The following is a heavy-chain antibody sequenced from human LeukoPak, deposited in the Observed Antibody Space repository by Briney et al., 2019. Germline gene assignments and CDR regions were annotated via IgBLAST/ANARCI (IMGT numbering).Heavy chain of an antibody. CDR2: MNPNSGNT. Sequence: ASVKVSCKASGYTFTSYDINWVRQATGQGLEWMGWMNPNSGNTGYAQKFQGRVTMTRNTSISTAYMELSSLRSEDTPVHYCARGGAYYDFWSGYSLNWFDPWGQGTLVTVSS. V-gene: IGHV1-8*01. CDR1: GYTFTSYD. CDR3: ARGGAYYDFWSGYSLNWFDP. D-gene: IGHD3-3*01. J-gene: IGHJ5*02.